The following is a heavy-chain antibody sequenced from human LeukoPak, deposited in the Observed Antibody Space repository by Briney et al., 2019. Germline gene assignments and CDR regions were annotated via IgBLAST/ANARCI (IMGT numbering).Heavy chain of an antibody. CDR3: ARGVRAGVTAPKD. J-gene: IGHJ4*01. CDR2: ISAGGDAT. V-gene: IGHV3-23*01. Sequence: GGSLRLSCAASGFTFSTYAMSWVRQAPGKGLEWVCAISAGGDATFYADSVKGRFTISRDNSKNTLSLQMNSLRAEDTAVYYCARGVRAGVTAPKDWGQGTLVTGSS. D-gene: IGHD2-21*02. CDR1: GFTFSTYA.